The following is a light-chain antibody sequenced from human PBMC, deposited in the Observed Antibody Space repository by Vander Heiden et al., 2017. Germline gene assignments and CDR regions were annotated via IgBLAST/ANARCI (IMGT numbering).Light chain of an antibody. J-gene: IGKJ4*01. CDR1: QSVSSY. CDR2: DAS. V-gene: IGKV3-11*01. Sequence: EVVSTQSPVTLSSSRGERATLACRASQSVSSYFAWHPQKPGQAPRLLIYDASNRATGIPARFSGSASGTDFTLTISSLAPEDFAVYYCQQRSSWPLTFGGGTTVEIK. CDR3: QQRSSWPLT.